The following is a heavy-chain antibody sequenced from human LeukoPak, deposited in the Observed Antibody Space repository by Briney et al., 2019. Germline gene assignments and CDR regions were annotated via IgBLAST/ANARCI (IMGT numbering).Heavy chain of an antibody. D-gene: IGHD1-26*01. Sequence: GASVKVSCKASGGTFSSYAISWVRQAPGQGLEWMGRIIPIFGIANYAQKFQGRVTITADKSTSTAYMELSSLRSEDTAVYYCARHRIVGATLAFDIWGQGTMVTVSS. CDR1: GGTFSSYA. CDR2: IIPIFGIA. J-gene: IGHJ3*02. CDR3: ARHRIVGATLAFDI. V-gene: IGHV1-69*04.